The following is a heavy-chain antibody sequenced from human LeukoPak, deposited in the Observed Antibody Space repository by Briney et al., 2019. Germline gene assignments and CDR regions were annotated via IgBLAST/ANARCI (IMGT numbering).Heavy chain of an antibody. Sequence: SETLSLTCAVSGGSISSGGYSWSWIRQPPGKGLEWIGYIYHSGSTNYNPSLKSRVTISVDTSKNQFSLKLSSVTAADTALYYCARGEYYFDYWGQGTLVTVSS. CDR3: ARGEYYFDY. CDR1: GGSISSGGYS. CDR2: IYHSGST. D-gene: IGHD2/OR15-2a*01. V-gene: IGHV4-30-2*01. J-gene: IGHJ4*02.